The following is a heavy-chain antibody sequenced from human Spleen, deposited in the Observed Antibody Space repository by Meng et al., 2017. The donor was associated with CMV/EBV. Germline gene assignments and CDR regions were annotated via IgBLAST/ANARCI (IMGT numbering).Heavy chain of an antibody. J-gene: IGHJ4*02. Sequence: GESLKISCAASGFTFKTYYMHWVRQAPGKGLEWVSSISGRSTYIYYAASAKGRFTISRDNAKNSLYLQMNSLRAEDTALYYCARDAYWGQGTLVTVSS. CDR1: GFTFKTYY. CDR2: ISGRSTYI. V-gene: IGHV3-21*04. CDR3: ARDAY.